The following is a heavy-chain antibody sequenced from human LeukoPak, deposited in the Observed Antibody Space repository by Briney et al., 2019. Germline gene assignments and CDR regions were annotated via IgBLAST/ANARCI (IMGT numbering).Heavy chain of an antibody. CDR3: ARDMSSVLRFLEWSPRHSLDY. Sequence: ASVKVSCKASGYTFTSYYMHWVRQAPGQGLEWIGIINPSDGSTTYAQKFQGRVTMTRDMSTSTVYMELSSLRSEDTAVYYCARDMSSVLRFLEWSPRHSLDYWGQGTLVTVSS. CDR2: INPSDGST. D-gene: IGHD3-3*01. CDR1: GYTFTSYY. J-gene: IGHJ4*02. V-gene: IGHV1-46*01.